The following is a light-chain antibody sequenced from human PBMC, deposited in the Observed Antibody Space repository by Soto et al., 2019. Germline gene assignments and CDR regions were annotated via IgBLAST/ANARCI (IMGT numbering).Light chain of an antibody. CDR1: QSVSNNY. J-gene: IGKJ5*01. Sequence: EIVLTQSPGTLSLSPGERATLSCRASQSVSNNYLAWYQQKPGQAPRLLIYGTSTRATGTPDRFSGSGSGTDFTLTISRLEPEDFAVYYCQQYGSSPPITFGQGTRLEIK. CDR2: GTS. CDR3: QQYGSSPPIT. V-gene: IGKV3-20*01.